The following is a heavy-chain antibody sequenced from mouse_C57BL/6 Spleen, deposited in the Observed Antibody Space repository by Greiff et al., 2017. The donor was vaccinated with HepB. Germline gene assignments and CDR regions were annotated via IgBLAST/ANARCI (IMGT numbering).Heavy chain of an antibody. CDR2: IDPSDSYT. Sequence: QVQLKQPGAELVKPGASVKLSCKASGYTFTSYWLPWVKQRPGQGLAWIGEIDPSDSYTNYNQKFKGKATLTVDTSSSTAYMQLSSLTSEDSAVYYCARRGRLYYFDYWGQGTTLTVSS. CDR3: ARRGRLYYFDY. J-gene: IGHJ2*01. CDR1: GYTFTSYW. V-gene: IGHV1-50*01.